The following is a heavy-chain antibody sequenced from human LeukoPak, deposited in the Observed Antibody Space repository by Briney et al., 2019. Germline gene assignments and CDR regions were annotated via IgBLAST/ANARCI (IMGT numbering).Heavy chain of an antibody. V-gene: IGHV4-59*04. J-gene: IGHJ4*02. CDR2: IYYSGST. D-gene: IGHD3-3*01. Sequence: SETLSLTCTVSGGSISSYYWSWIRQPPGKGLEWIGYIYYSGSTYYNPSFKSRVTMSVDTSKNHFSLKLSSVTAADTAVYYCARRKYDFWSGYYDLDYWGQGTLVTVSS. CDR3: ARRKYDFWSGYYDLDY. CDR1: GGSISSYY.